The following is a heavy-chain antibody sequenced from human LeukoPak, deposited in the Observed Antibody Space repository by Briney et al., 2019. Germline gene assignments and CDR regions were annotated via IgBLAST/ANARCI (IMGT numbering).Heavy chain of an antibody. CDR3: AREATYYYDSSAQWPVFDY. D-gene: IGHD3-22*01. Sequence: SETLSLTCTVSGGSISSYYWSWIRQPAGKGLEWIGRIYTSGITNYNPSLKSRVTMSVDTSKNQFSLKLSSVTAADTAVYYCAREATYYYDSSAQWPVFDYWGQGTLVTVSS. J-gene: IGHJ4*02. CDR2: IYTSGIT. V-gene: IGHV4-4*07. CDR1: GGSISSYY.